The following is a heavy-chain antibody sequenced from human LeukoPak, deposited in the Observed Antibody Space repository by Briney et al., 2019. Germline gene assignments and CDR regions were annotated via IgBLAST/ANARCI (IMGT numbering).Heavy chain of an antibody. CDR3: ATHQKRTVTSTWYFDL. CDR1: GFTFSNCW. D-gene: IGHD4-17*01. CDR2: LKQDGSDK. V-gene: IGHV3-7*01. J-gene: IGHJ2*01. Sequence: PGGSLRLSCAASGFTFSNCWMSWVRQAPGKGLELVASLKQDGSDKYYVDSVEGRFTIPRDNAENSLFLQMNSLRAEDTALYYCATHQKRTVTSTWYFDLWGRGTLVTVSS.